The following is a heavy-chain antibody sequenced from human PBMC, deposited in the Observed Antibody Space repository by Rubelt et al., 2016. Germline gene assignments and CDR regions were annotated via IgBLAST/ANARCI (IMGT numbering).Heavy chain of an antibody. D-gene: IGHD6-13*01. J-gene: IGHJ4*02. Sequence: QVQLVQSGAEVKKPGASVKVSCRASGYSFTSYAMHWVRQAPGQRLEWMGWINAYNGNTNNAQKLKGRVTMTTDTSTSTAYRELGALSSDDTAVYYCARDRWQQPDYWGQGTLVTVSS. V-gene: IGHV1-3*01. CDR2: INAYNGNT. CDR3: ARDRWQQPDY. CDR1: GYSFTSYA.